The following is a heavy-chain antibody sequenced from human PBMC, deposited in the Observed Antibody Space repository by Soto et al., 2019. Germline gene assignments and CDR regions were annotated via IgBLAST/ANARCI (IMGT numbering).Heavy chain of an antibody. CDR1: GGSISSGGYS. CDR2: IYHSGST. J-gene: IGHJ4*02. D-gene: IGHD3-22*01. V-gene: IGHV4-30-2*01. Sequence: PSETLSLTCAVSGGSISSGGYSWSWIRQPPGKGLEWIGYIYHSGSTYYNPSLKSRVTISVDRSKNQFSLKLSSVTAADTAVYYCARALSSYYDSSGYSPFGYWGQGTLVTVSS. CDR3: ARALSSYYDSSGYSPFGY.